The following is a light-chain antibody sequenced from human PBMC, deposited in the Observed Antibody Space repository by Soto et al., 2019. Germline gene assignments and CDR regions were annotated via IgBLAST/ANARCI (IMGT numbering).Light chain of an antibody. CDR2: KAS. Sequence: DIQMTQSPSTLSASVGDRVTITCRASQSISSWLAWYQQKPGKAPKLLIYKASSLESGVPSRFSGSGSGTEFTLTTSSLQPDDFATYYCQQYNSYSTFGQGTKVDSK. CDR3: QQYNSYST. V-gene: IGKV1-5*03. CDR1: QSISSW. J-gene: IGKJ1*01.